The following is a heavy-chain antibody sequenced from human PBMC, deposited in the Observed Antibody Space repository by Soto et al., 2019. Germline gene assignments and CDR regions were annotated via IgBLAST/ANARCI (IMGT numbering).Heavy chain of an antibody. CDR2: MNPNSGNT. CDR1: GYTFTSYD. V-gene: IGHV1-8*02. CDR3: ARERTGTGSMAV. J-gene: IGHJ6*02. D-gene: IGHD1-1*01. Sequence: QVQLVQSGAEVKKPGASVKVSCKASGYTFTSYDINWVRQATGQGLEWMGWMNPNSGNTGYAQRFRGRVTMTRHTSISTAYMELSTLRSEATAGYYCARERTGTGSMAVWGQGTTVPVAS.